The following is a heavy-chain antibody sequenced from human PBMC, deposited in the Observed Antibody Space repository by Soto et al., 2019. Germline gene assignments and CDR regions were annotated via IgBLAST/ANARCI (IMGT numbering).Heavy chain of an antibody. Sequence: EVQLVESGGGLVQPGGSLRLSCAASGFIFTNYAMSWVRQAPGKGLEWVSSIRRTGDAHYADSVRGRFTISRDDSKNTLYLQLNSVGAEDTAVYNCAKNYFMDVWGKGTTVTVSS. V-gene: IGHV3-23*04. J-gene: IGHJ6*03. D-gene: IGHD3-10*01. CDR3: AKNYFMDV. CDR1: GFIFTNYA. CDR2: IRRTGDA.